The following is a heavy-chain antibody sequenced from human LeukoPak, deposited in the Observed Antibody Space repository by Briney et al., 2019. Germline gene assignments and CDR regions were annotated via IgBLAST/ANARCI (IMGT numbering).Heavy chain of an antibody. D-gene: IGHD3-10*01. CDR2: IWYDGSKK. J-gene: IGHJ6*02. CDR3: ARAHFGGNPYDYGMDV. CDR1: GFTFSTYG. V-gene: IGHV3-33*01. Sequence: GGSLRLSCAASGFTFSTYGMHWVRQAPGKGLEWVAVIWYDGSKKYYAGSVRSRFTISRDNSKNTLYLQMNSLRAEDTAVYYCARAHFGGNPYDYGMDVWGQGTTVTVSS.